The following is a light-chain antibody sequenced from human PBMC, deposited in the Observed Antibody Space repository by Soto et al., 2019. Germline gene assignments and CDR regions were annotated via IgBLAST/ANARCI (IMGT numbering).Light chain of an antibody. CDR2: GAS. CDR1: QSISSSY. J-gene: IGKJ4*01. V-gene: IGKV3-20*01. Sequence: EIVLTQPPGTLSLSPGERATLSCRASQSISSSYLAWYQQKPGQAPRLLIYGASSRATGIPDRFSGGGSGTDFTLTISRLEPEDFAVYYCQQYGSSPLTFGGGTKVEIK. CDR3: QQYGSSPLT.